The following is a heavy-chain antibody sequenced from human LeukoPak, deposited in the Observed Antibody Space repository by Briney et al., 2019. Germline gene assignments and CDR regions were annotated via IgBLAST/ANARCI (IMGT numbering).Heavy chain of an antibody. CDR3: VKGVVVPAAMFDY. Sequence: PGGSLRLSCSASGFTFSSYAMHWVRQAPGKGLEYVSAISSNGGSTYYADSVKGRFTISRDNSKNTLYLQMSSLRAEDTAVYSCVKGVVVPAAMFDYWGQGTLVTVSS. CDR2: ISSNGGST. V-gene: IGHV3-64D*06. J-gene: IGHJ4*02. D-gene: IGHD2-2*01. CDR1: GFTFSSYA.